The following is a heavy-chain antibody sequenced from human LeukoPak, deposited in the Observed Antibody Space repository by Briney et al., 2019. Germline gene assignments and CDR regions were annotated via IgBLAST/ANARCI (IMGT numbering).Heavy chain of an antibody. CDR1: EFSVGSNY. Sequence: GGSLRLSCAASEFSVGSNYMTWVRQAPGKGLEWVSYISSSGSTIYYADSVKGRFTLSRDNAKNSLSLQMNSLRAEDTAVYYCARDFAGNDAFDIWGQGTMVTVSS. CDR3: ARDFAGNDAFDI. CDR2: ISSSGSTI. J-gene: IGHJ3*02. V-gene: IGHV3-11*04. D-gene: IGHD6-13*01.